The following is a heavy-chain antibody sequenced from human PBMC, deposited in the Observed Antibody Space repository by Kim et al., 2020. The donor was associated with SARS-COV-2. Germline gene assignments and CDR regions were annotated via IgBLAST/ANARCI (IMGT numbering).Heavy chain of an antibody. CDR2: IYYSGTT. CDR3: ARGGIPTGHCSGGTCRYFDL. CDR1: GASISGSGYY. V-gene: IGHV4-39*02. Sequence: SETLSLTCTVTGASISGSGYYWGWIRQPPGQGLEWFGIIYYSGTTYYNPSLKSRVTISVDTSKNQFSLKVNSVTAADTAVYYCARGGIPTGHCSGGTCRYFDLWGRGTLVTVSS. D-gene: IGHD2-15*01. J-gene: IGHJ2*01.